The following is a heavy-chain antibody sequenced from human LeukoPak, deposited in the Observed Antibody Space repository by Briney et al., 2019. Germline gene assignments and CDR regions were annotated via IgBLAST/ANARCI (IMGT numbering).Heavy chain of an antibody. CDR3: ARWGTPYVDTAMDRDDY. Sequence: PGGSLRLSCAASGFTFSSYAMHWVRQAPGKGLEWVAVISYDGSNKYYADSVKGRFTISRDNSKNTLYLQMNSLRAEDTAVYYCARWGTPYVDTAMDRDDYWGQGTLVTVSS. CDR2: ISYDGSNK. V-gene: IGHV3-30-3*01. D-gene: IGHD5-18*01. CDR1: GFTFSSYA. J-gene: IGHJ4*02.